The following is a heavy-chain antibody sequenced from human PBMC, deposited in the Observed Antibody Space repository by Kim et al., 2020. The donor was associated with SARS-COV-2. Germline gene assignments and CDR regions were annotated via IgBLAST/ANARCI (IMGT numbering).Heavy chain of an antibody. Sequence: SETLSRTCTVSGGSISSGGYYWSWIRQHPGKGLEWIGYIYYSGSTYYNPSLKSRVTISVDTSKNQFSLKLSSVTAADTAVYYCARDFIEGFDPWGQGTLVTVSS. D-gene: IGHD3-16*02. CDR2: IYYSGST. V-gene: IGHV4-31*03. CDR1: GGSISSGGYY. CDR3: ARDFIEGFDP. J-gene: IGHJ5*02.